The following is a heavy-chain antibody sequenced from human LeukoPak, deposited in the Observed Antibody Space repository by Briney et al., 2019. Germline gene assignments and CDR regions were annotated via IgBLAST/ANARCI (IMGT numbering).Heavy chain of an antibody. J-gene: IGHJ4*02. Sequence: PGRSLRLSCAASGFTFSSYGMHWVRQAPGKGLERVAVISYDGSNKYYADSVKGRFTISRDNSKNTLYLQMNSLRAEDTAVYYCARWDYGDSIDYWGQGTLVTVSS. CDR2: ISYDGSNK. D-gene: IGHD4-17*01. V-gene: IGHV3-30*03. CDR3: ARWDYGDSIDY. CDR1: GFTFSSYG.